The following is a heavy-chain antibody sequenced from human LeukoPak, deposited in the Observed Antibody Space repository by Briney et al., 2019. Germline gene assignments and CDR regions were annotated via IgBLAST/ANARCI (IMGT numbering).Heavy chain of an antibody. CDR2: ICYNGST. CDR1: GGSISYYY. J-gene: IGHJ4*02. V-gene: IGHV4-59*01. Sequence: SETLSLTCTVSGGSISYYYWSWIRQSPGKGLEWIGYICYNGSTNYNPSLKSRVTISVDMSKNQFSLKVTSVTAADTAIYYCARKGGHFDYWGQGTLVTVSS. D-gene: IGHD2-15*01. CDR3: ARKGGHFDY.